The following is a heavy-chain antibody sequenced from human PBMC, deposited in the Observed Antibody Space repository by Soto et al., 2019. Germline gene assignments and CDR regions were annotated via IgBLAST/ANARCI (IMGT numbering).Heavy chain of an antibody. D-gene: IGHD3-16*01. CDR3: ARGGDQRIGLYYYYYYMDV. CDR2: INHSGST. J-gene: IGHJ6*03. V-gene: IGHV4-34*01. CDR1: GGSFSGYY. Sequence: PSETLSLTCAVYGGSFSGYYWSWIRQPPGKGLEWIGEINHSGSTNYNPSLKSRVTISVDTSKNQFSLKLSSVTAADTAVYYCARGGDQRIGLYYYYYYMDVWGKGTTVTVSS.